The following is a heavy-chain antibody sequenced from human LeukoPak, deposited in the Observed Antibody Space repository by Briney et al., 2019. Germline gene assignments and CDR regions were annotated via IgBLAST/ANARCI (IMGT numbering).Heavy chain of an antibody. V-gene: IGHV3-11*01. CDR1: GFSFSDYY. CDR2: ISYSGSII. CDR3: VTISGGYIEH. Sequence: GGSLTLFCAASGFSFSDYYKTWPRQAPGRRLEWVSNISYSGSIISYADSVKGRFTISRDNAKNSLYLQMNSLRDEDSAAYYCVTISGGYIEHWGQGTLVTVSS. D-gene: IGHD6-19*01. J-gene: IGHJ4*02.